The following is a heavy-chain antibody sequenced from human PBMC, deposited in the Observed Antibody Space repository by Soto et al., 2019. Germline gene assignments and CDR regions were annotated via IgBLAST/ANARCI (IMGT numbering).Heavy chain of an antibody. CDR3: ARDPPATRHGMDV. Sequence: EVQLVEPGGGLIQPGGSLRLSCAASGFTVSSNYMSWVRQAPGKGLEWVSVIYSGGSTYYADSVRGRFIISRDNSKNTLYLQMKSLRAEDTAVYYCARDPPATRHGMDVWGQGTTVTVSS. J-gene: IGHJ6*02. V-gene: IGHV3-53*01. CDR2: IYSGGST. CDR1: GFTVSSNY.